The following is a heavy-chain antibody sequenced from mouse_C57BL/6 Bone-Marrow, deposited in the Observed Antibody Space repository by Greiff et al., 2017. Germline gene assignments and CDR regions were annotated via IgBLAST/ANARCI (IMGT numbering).Heavy chain of an antibody. Sequence: QVQLQQPGAELVRPGSSVKLSCKASGYTFTSYWTHWVKQRPIQGLEWIGNIDPSDSDTHYNQKFKDKATLTVDKSSSTAYMQLSSLTSEDYAVYYCARSDYSVSSYGYFDVWGTGTTGTVSS. CDR3: ARSDYSVSSYGYFDV. D-gene: IGHD1-1*01. CDR1: GYTFTSYW. CDR2: IDPSDSDT. V-gene: IGHV1-52*01. J-gene: IGHJ1*03.